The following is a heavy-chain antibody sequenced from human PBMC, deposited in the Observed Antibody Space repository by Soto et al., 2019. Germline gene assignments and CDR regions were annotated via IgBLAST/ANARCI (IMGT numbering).Heavy chain of an antibody. CDR1: GFRFGSYS. J-gene: IGHJ4*02. CDR3: ARWSYLDY. Sequence: GGSLRRSCAASGFRFGSYSLSWVRQATGKGLEWVSTISGSEGKTFYADSVKGRCSISRDTSQSTLYLQMNSLSADDTAMYYCARWSYLDYWGQGTRVTVSS. D-gene: IGHD3-3*01. V-gene: IGHV3-23*01. CDR2: ISGSEGKT.